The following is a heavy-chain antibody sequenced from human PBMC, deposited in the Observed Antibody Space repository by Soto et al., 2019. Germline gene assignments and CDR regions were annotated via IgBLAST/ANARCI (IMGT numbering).Heavy chain of an antibody. Sequence: APGKLACKASGYTIIIYGIAWVRKDTRQGLEWMWWISTYNGNTKYAQKFQDRVTMTTDTSTSTAYMDVRSLRSDDTAVYYCARAGYSTSWVGILATGVHGVEIDYWGQGTLVTVSS. CDR3: ARAGYSTSWVGILATGVHGVEIDY. V-gene: IGHV1-18*01. J-gene: IGHJ4*02. CDR2: ISTYNGNT. CDR1: GYTIIIYG. D-gene: IGHD6-13*01.